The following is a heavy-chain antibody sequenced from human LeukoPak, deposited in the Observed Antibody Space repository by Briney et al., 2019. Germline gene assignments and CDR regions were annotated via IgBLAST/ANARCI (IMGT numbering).Heavy chain of an antibody. CDR2: IKSKRDGETI. V-gene: IGHV3-15*01. Sequence: GGSLRLSCAASGFTFSSYAMSWVRQAPGKGLEWVGRIKSKRDGETIDYGAPVEGRFSISRDDSRDTLYLQMNSLKTDDTAVYYCTTKTGLYGDNSRRVDYWGQGVLVTVSS. D-gene: IGHD4-17*01. CDR3: TTKTGLYGDNSRRVDY. CDR1: GFTFSSYA. J-gene: IGHJ4*02.